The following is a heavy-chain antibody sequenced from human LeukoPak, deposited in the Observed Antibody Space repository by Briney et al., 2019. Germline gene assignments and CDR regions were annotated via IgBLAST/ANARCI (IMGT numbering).Heavy chain of an antibody. CDR2: IYSGGSV. CDR3: ASTSDFWSGYYLDY. Sequence: GESLKISCAATGFSVSTNYMTWVRQAPGKGLAWVSLIYSGGSVYYADSVKDRFTISRDNSKNTLYLQMNSLRAEDTAIYYCASTSDFWSGYYLDYWGQGTLVTVSS. CDR1: GFSVSTNY. D-gene: IGHD3-3*01. V-gene: IGHV3-53*01. J-gene: IGHJ4*02.